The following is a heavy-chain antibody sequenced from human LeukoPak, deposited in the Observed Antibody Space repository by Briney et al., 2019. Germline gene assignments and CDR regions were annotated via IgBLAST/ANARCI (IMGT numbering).Heavy chain of an antibody. CDR2: ISAYNGNT. J-gene: IGHJ6*02. CDR1: GYTFTSYG. CDR3: ARDMRVRYYGMDV. Sequence: ASVTVSFTASGYTFTSYGISWVRQAPGQGLEWMGWISAYNGNTNYAQKLQGRVTMTTDTSTSTAYMELRSLRSDDTAVYYCARDMRVRYYGMDVWGQGTTVTVSS. D-gene: IGHD3-16*01. V-gene: IGHV1-18*01.